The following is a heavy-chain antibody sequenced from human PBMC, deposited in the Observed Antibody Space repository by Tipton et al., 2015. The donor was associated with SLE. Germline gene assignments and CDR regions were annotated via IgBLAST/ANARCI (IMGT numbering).Heavy chain of an antibody. D-gene: IGHD3-3*01. CDR3: ARHTRFGVVSFDY. J-gene: IGHJ4*02. CDR1: GGSISSNSYY. CDR2: MYYSGST. V-gene: IGHV4-39*01. Sequence: TLSLTCTVSGGSISSNSYYLGWIRQTPGKGLEWIGSMYYSGSTYYNPSLESRVTISLDPARTRFSLTLNSVTAADTATYYCARHTRFGVVSFDYWGQGTLVTVSS.